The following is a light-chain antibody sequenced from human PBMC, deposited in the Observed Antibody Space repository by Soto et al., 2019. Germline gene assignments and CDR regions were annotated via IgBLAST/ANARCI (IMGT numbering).Light chain of an antibody. J-gene: IGLJ1*01. V-gene: IGLV2-11*01. CDR2: DVN. Sequence: QSALTQPRSVSGSPGQSVTISCTGTSSDVGGYYYVSWYQQHPGKAPKLMIYDVNKRPSGVPDRFSAPKSGITASLTISGLQAEDEADYYCCSYAGTYAFYVFGTGTKLTVL. CDR3: CSYAGTYAFYV. CDR1: SSDVGGYYY.